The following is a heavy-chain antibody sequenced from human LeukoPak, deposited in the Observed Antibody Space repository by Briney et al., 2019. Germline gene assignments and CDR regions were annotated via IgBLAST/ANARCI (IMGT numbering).Heavy chain of an antibody. Sequence: SETLSLTCTVSGGSISSYYWSWIRQPPGKGLEWIGYIYYSGSTNYNLSLKSRVTISVDTSKNQFSLQLNSVTAADTAVYYCASLRASSIGAHYAMDVWGQGTTVTVSS. CDR2: IYYSGST. CDR1: GGSISSYY. CDR3: ASLRASSIGAHYAMDV. D-gene: IGHD6-6*01. J-gene: IGHJ6*02. V-gene: IGHV4-59*08.